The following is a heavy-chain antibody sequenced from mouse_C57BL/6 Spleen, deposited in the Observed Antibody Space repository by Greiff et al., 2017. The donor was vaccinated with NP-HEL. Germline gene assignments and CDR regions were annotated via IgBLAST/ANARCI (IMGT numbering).Heavy chain of an antibody. Sequence: VQLQQSGPVLVKPGASVKMSCKASGYTFTDYYMNWVKQSHGKSLEWIGVINPYNGGTSYNQKFKGKATLTVDKSSSTAYMELNSLTSEDSAVYYCARNYGYAGYYFDDWGQGTTLTVSS. J-gene: IGHJ2*01. D-gene: IGHD2-2*01. CDR1: GYTFTDYY. CDR2: INPYNGGT. V-gene: IGHV1-19*01. CDR3: ARNYGYAGYYFDD.